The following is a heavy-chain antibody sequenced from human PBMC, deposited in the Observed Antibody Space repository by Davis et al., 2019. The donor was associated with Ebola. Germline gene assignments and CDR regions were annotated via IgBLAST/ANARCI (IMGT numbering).Heavy chain of an antibody. CDR3: ARWRNSWGSSPYYYFDY. D-gene: IGHD3-16*01. Sequence: GESLKISCAASGLTFSSYWMSWVRQAPGKGLEWVANIKQDGGEKYYVDSVKGRFTVSRDNAKNSLYLQMNSLRAEDTAVYYCARWRNSWGSSPYYYFDYWGQGTLVTVSS. J-gene: IGHJ4*02. CDR2: IKQDGGEK. V-gene: IGHV3-7*01. CDR1: GLTFSSYW.